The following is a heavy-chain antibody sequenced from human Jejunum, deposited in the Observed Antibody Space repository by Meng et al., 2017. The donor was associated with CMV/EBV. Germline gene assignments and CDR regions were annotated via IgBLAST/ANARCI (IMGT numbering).Heavy chain of an antibody. CDR2: IKSDGSEE. J-gene: IGHJ4*02. Sequence: WIGWVRKAQGKGLEWVANIKSDGSEEYYVDYVKGRFTISRDNVRNSLSLQMNSLRAEDTAVYYCARGAVDCSSTSCFSGFFDLWGQGTLVTVSS. CDR1: W. V-gene: IGHV3-7*01. D-gene: IGHD2-2*01. CDR3: ARGAVDCSSTSCFSGFFDL.